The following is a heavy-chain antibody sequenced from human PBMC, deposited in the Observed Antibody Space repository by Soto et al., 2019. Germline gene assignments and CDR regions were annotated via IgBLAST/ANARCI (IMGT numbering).Heavy chain of an antibody. CDR3: ATYTVGEGGRGY. CDR2: HHSDST. V-gene: IGHV4-4*09. D-gene: IGHD3-16*01. CDR1: GGSMRGQH. Sequence: QVQLQESGPGLVKPSETLSLTCTVSGGSMRGQHWSWIRQPPGKGLEWIGHHSDSTNYNPSLKSRTTISTDTSKNPFSLQLSSVTAADTAVYYCATYTVGEGGRGYWGQGTLVTVSS. J-gene: IGHJ4*02.